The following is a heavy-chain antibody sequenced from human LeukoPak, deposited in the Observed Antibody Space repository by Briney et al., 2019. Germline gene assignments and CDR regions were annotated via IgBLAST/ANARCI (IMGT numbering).Heavy chain of an antibody. D-gene: IGHD3-16*02. V-gene: IGHV3-23*01. Sequence: PGGSLRLSCAASGFTFSSYAMSWVRQAPGKGLEWVSAISGSGGSTYYADSVKGRFTISRDNPKNTLYLQMNSLRAEDTAVYYCANAIPPTFGGVIEAADWGQGTLVTVSS. CDR2: ISGSGGST. J-gene: IGHJ4*02. CDR1: GFTFSSYA. CDR3: ANAIPPTFGGVIEAAD.